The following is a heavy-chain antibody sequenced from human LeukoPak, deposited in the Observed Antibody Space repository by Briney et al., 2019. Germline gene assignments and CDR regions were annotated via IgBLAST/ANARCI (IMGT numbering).Heavy chain of an antibody. Sequence: PGRSLRLSCAASGFTFSSYGMHWVRQAPGKGLEWVAVISYDGSNKYYADSVKGRFTISRDNSKNTLYLQMNSLRAEDTAVYCCAKDGEWDYGDYVGAFDIWGQGTMVTVSS. J-gene: IGHJ3*02. D-gene: IGHD4-17*01. CDR3: AKDGEWDYGDYVGAFDI. CDR1: GFTFSSYG. CDR2: ISYDGSNK. V-gene: IGHV3-30*18.